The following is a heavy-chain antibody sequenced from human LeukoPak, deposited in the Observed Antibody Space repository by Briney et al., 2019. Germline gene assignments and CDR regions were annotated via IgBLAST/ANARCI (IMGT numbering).Heavy chain of an antibody. V-gene: IGHV3-7*01. Sequence: GGSLRLSCAASGFTFSRYWMTWVRQAPGKGLEWVANIKQDGSEKYYVDSVKGRFTISRDNAKNSLYLQMNSLRAEDTAVYYCARLSLKVLEWSPTKGKETHYFDYWGQGTLVTVSS. D-gene: IGHD3-3*01. CDR1: GFTFSRYW. CDR3: ARLSLKVLEWSPTKGKETHYFDY. CDR2: IKQDGSEK. J-gene: IGHJ4*02.